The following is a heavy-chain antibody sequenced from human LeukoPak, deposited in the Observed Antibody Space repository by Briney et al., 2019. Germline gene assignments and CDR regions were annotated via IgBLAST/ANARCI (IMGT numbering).Heavy chain of an antibody. V-gene: IGHV3-23*01. CDR1: GFTFSSYA. D-gene: IGHD3-22*01. CDR3: AKSDTYYYDSSGYEGY. CDR2: ISGSGGST. J-gene: IGHJ4*02. Sequence: PGGSLRLSCAASGFTFSSYAMSWVRQAPGKGLEWVSAISGSGGSTYYADSVKGRFTISRDNSKNTLYLQMNSLRAEDTAVYYCAKSDTYYYDSSGYEGYWGQGTLVTVSS.